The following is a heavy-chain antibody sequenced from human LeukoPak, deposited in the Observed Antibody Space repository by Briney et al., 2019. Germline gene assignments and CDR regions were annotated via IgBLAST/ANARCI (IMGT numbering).Heavy chain of an antibody. CDR2: IYHSGST. CDR1: GGSISSASYS. Sequence: SETLSLTCTVSGGSISSASYSWSWIRQPPGKGLEWIGYIYHSGSTYYNPSLKSRVTISVDRSKNQFSLKLSSVTAADTAVYYCARGGPYGSGSYRAYYYGMDVWGQGTTVTVSS. D-gene: IGHD3-10*01. V-gene: IGHV4-30-2*01. CDR3: ARGGPYGSGSYRAYYYGMDV. J-gene: IGHJ6*02.